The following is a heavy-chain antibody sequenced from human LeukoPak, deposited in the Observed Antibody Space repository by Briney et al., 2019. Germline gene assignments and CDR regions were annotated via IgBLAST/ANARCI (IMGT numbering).Heavy chain of an antibody. CDR3: ARTVSSGWYPFVDY. J-gene: IGHJ4*02. Sequence: KPSETLSLTCSVSGGSISSTSYYWGWIRQPPGKGLEWIGSINYSGRTYYNPSLKSRVTISVDTSKNQFSLKVRSVTAADTAVYYCARTVSSGWYPFVDYWGQGTLVTVSS. CDR1: GGSISSTSYY. D-gene: IGHD6-19*01. CDR2: INYSGRT. V-gene: IGHV4-39*01.